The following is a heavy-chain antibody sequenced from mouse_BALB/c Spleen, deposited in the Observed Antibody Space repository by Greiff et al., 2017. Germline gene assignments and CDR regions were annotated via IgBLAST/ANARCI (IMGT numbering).Heavy chain of an antibody. D-gene: IGHD2-14*01. CDR2: INPSTGYT. Sequence: VQLQQSGAELAKPGASVKMSCKASGYTFTSYWMHWVKQRPGQGLEWIGYINPSTGYTEYNQKFKDKATLTADKSSSTAYMQLSSLTSEDSAVYYCARKGEVRRRVYAMDYWGQGTSVTVSS. CDR1: GYTFTSYW. V-gene: IGHV1-7*01. CDR3: ARKGEVRRRVYAMDY. J-gene: IGHJ4*01.